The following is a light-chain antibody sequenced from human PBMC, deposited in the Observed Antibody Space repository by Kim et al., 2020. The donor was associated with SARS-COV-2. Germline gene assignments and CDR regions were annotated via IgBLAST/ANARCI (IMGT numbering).Light chain of an antibody. J-gene: IGLJ3*02. CDR2: GNS. CDR1: TSNIGAGYD. Sequence: RVTISCTGSTSNIGAGYDVHWYQQLPGTAPKLLIYGNSNRPSGVPDRFSGSKSGTSASLAITGLQAEDEADYYCQSYDSSLSWVFGGGTQLTVL. V-gene: IGLV1-40*01. CDR3: QSYDSSLSWV.